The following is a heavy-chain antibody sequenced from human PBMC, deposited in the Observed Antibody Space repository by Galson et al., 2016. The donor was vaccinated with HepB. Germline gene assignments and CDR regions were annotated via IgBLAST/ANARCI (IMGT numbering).Heavy chain of an antibody. CDR2: ISSRSSTI. CDR3: ARYEGSFWLGERFDP. Sequence: SLRLSCAASGFTFSDYYMNWIRQAPGKGLEWISYISSRSSTIYYADSVKGRFTISRDNSKNTLYLQINSLRAEDTAVYYCARYEGSFWLGERFDPWGQGTLVTVSS. J-gene: IGHJ5*02. CDR1: GFTFSDYY. D-gene: IGHD3-10*01. V-gene: IGHV3-11*04.